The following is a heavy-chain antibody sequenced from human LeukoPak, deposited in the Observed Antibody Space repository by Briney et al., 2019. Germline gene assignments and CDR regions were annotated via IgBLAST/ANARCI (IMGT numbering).Heavy chain of an antibody. CDR2: IIPIFGTA. CDR1: GGTFSSYA. V-gene: IGHV1-69*13. CDR3: ARETMVRGVLAR. D-gene: IGHD3-10*01. Sequence: ASVKVSCKASGGTFSSYAISWVRQAPGQGLEWMGGIIPIFGTANYAQKFQGRVTITADESTSTAYMELSSPRSEDTAVYYCARETMVRGVLARWGQGTLVTASS. J-gene: IGHJ4*02.